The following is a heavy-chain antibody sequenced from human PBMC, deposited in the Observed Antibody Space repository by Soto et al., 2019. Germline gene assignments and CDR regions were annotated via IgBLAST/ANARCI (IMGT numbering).Heavy chain of an antibody. CDR1: GDSVGSGSYY. J-gene: IGHJ4*02. CDR2: IYHTGST. Sequence: QVHLQESGPGLVRPSETLSLTCAVSGDSVGSGSYYWTWIRQPPGKGLEFVGHIYHTGSTNYNPSHKKRLTLSVATSKNHLSLRRTSVTAADTAMYYCARAGAFGETRMVVSQWDQGGLVTVSS. CDR3: ARAGAFGETRMVVSQ. D-gene: IGHD3-10*01. V-gene: IGHV4-61*03.